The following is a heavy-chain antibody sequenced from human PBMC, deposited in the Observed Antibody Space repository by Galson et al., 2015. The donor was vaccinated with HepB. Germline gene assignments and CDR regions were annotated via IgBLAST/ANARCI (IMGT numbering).Heavy chain of an antibody. CDR1: GFTFSSYW. J-gene: IGHJ4*02. CDR2: INSDGSST. V-gene: IGHV3-74*01. Sequence: SLRLSCAASGFTFSSYWMHWVRQAPGKGLVWVSRINSDGSSTSYADSVKGRFTISRDNAKNTLYLQMNSLRAEDTAVYYCARGGLWFGGYPLDYWGQGTLVTVSS. CDR3: ARGGLWFGGYPLDY. D-gene: IGHD3-10*01.